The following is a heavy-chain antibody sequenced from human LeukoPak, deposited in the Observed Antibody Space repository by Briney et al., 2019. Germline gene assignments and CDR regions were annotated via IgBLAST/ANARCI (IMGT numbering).Heavy chain of an antibody. V-gene: IGHV3-7*02. CDR2: IKLDGSEK. J-gene: IGHJ4*02. CDR3: ARGGCSSTSCYADRFDY. Sequence: GGSLRLSCVASGFSFGKYWMSWVRQAPGKGLEWVANIKLDGSEKNYVDSVKGRFTISRDNSKNTLYLQMNSLRAEDTAVYYCARGGCSSTSCYADRFDYWGQGTLVTVSS. CDR1: GFSFGKYW. D-gene: IGHD2-2*01.